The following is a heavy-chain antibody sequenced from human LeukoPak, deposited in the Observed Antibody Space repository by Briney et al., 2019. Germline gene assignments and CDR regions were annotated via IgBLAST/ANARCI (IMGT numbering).Heavy chain of an antibody. V-gene: IGHV3-7*01. CDR2: IKQDGSEK. J-gene: IGHJ4*02. CDR3: ASQATARPDY. CDR1: GFTFSSYS. Sequence: GGSLRLSCAASGFTFSSYSMNWVRQAPGKGLEWVANIKQDGSEKYYVDSVKGRFTISRDNAKNSLYLQMNSLRAEDTAVYYCASQATARPDYWGQGTLVTVSS.